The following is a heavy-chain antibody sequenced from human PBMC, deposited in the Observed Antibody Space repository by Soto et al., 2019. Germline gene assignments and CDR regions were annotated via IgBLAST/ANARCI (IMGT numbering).Heavy chain of an antibody. CDR3: PRDSYGGFSDGYLLRAFDI. D-gene: IGHD2-8*01. J-gene: IGHJ3*02. Sequence: SETLSLTCTVSGGSVSSAGYYWNWIRQPPGKGLEWSGYIFYTGSTNYNPSLKSRVTISVDMATNQLSLKLSSVTAAYTAMYYCPRDSYGGFSDGYLLRAFDIWGQGPLVTVSS. V-gene: IGHV4-61*08. CDR1: GGSVSSAGYY. CDR2: IFYTGST.